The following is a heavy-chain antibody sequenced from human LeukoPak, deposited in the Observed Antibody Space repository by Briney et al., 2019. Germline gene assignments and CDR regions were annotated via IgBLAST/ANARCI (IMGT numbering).Heavy chain of an antibody. Sequence: GGSLRLSCAASGFTFSSYGMHWVRQAPGKGLEWVAVISYDGSNKYYADSVKGRFTIPRDNSKNTLYLQMNSLRAEDTAVYYCAVVWIQLWSAFDYWGQGTLVTVSS. CDR3: AVVWIQLWSAFDY. V-gene: IGHV3-30*03. D-gene: IGHD5-18*01. CDR2: ISYDGSNK. CDR1: GFTFSSYG. J-gene: IGHJ4*02.